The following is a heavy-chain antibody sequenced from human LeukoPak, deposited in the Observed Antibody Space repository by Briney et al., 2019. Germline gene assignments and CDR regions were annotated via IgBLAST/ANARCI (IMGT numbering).Heavy chain of an antibody. J-gene: IGHJ4*02. Sequence: PGGSLRLSCAASGFTFNDYGMHWVRQAPGKGLEWVAIIWHDGNNKYYADSVKGRFTISRDNSKNALYLQMNSLRAEDTAVYYCARDGAYSYTYWGQGTLVIVSS. CDR3: ARDGAYSYTY. CDR1: GFTFNDYG. D-gene: IGHD5-18*01. V-gene: IGHV3-33*01. CDR2: IWHDGNNK.